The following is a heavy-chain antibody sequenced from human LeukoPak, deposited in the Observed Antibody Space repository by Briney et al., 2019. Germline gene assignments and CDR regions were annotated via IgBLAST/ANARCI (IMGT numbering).Heavy chain of an antibody. D-gene: IGHD6-19*01. CDR2: INHSGST. CDR1: GGSFSGYY. V-gene: IGHV4-34*01. CDR3: ARRPYSSGWCGWFDP. J-gene: IGHJ5*02. Sequence: PSETLSLTCAVYGGSFSGYYWSWIRQPPGKGLEWIGEINHSGSTNYNPSLKSRVTISVDTSKNQFSLKLSSVTAADTAVYYCARRPYSSGWCGWFDPWGQGTLVTVSS.